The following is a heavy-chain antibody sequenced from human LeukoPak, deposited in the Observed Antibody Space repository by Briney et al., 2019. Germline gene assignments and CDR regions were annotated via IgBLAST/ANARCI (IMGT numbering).Heavy chain of an antibody. CDR1: GGTFSSYA. D-gene: IGHD2-2*01. CDR2: IIPIFGTA. Sequence: GASVKVSCKASGGTFSSYAISWVRQAPGQGLEWMGGIIPIFGTANYARKFQGRVTITADESTSTAYMELSSLRSEDTAVYYCARWIFDGRYCSSTSCYDPLGYYYYMDVWGKGTTVTVSS. J-gene: IGHJ6*03. V-gene: IGHV1-69*13. CDR3: ARWIFDGRYCSSTSCYDPLGYYYYMDV.